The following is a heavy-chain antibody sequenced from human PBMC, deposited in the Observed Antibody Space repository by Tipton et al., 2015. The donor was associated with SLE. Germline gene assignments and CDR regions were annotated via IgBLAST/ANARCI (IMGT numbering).Heavy chain of an antibody. D-gene: IGHD1-26*01. CDR3: ARVLSTVGLDYYYYGMDV. CDR1: GDSFSGYY. Sequence: TLSLTCAVYGDSFSGYYWSWIRQPPGKGLEWIGEIKHGANTNYNPSLKSRVSISGDASKNQISLKLNPVIAADTAVYFCARVLSTVGLDYYYYGMDVWGQGSTVTVSS. V-gene: IGHV4-34*01. J-gene: IGHJ6*02. CDR2: IKHGANT.